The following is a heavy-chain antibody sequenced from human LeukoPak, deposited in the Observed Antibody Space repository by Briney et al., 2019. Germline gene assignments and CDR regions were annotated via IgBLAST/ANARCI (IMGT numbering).Heavy chain of an antibody. J-gene: IGHJ5*02. CDR3: ARGRIVVVPAAIINLDP. Sequence: ASVKVSCKASGYTFTGYYMHWVRQAPGQGFEWMGWINPNSGGTNYAQKFQGRVTMTRDTSISTAYMEQSRLRSDDTAVYYCARGRIVVVPAAIINLDPWGQGTLVTVSS. V-gene: IGHV1-2*02. D-gene: IGHD2-2*01. CDR2: INPNSGGT. CDR1: GYTFTGYY.